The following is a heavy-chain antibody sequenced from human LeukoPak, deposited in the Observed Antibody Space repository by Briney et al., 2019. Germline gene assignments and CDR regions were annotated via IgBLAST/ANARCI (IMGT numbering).Heavy chain of an antibody. J-gene: IGHJ5*02. V-gene: IGHV3-23*01. CDR2: ISGSGDRT. Sequence: GGSLRLSCAASGFTFSHYWMTWVRQAPGKGLEWVSGISGSGDRTYYADSVKGRFSISRDKSKNTLYLQMNSLRTEDTAIYYCAKRGLPAAGNNWFDPWGQGAQVTVSS. D-gene: IGHD6-13*01. CDR1: GFTFSHYW. CDR3: AKRGLPAAGNNWFDP.